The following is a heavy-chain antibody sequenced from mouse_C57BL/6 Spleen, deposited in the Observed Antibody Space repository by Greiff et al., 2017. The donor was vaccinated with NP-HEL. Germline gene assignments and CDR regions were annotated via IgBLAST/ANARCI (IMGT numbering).Heavy chain of an antibody. CDR3: ARWGNYEGFAY. J-gene: IGHJ3*01. D-gene: IGHD2-1*01. V-gene: IGHV7-1*01. CDR1: GFTFSDFY. Sequence: EVKLMESGGGLVQSGRSLRLSCATSGFTFSDFYMEWVRQAPGKGLEWIAASRNKANDYTTEYSASVKGRFIVSRDTSQSILYLQMNALRAEDTAIYYCARWGNYEGFAYWGQGTLVTVSA. CDR2: SRNKANDYTT.